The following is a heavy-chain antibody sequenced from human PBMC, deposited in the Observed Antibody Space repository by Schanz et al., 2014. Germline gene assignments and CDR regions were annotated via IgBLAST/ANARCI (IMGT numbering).Heavy chain of an antibody. V-gene: IGHV3-11*01. CDR1: GFTFADYY. J-gene: IGHJ3*01. CDR2: VSSYDTTV. CDR3: ARDGGRDGYNLAFDV. D-gene: IGHD5-12*01. Sequence: PGGSLRLSCAGSGFTFADYYMTWIRQAPGKGLEWISYVSSYDTTVSYADSVKGRFTISRDNAKNSVYLQMNSLRVEDTAVYFCARDGGRDGYNLAFDVWGQGTLVTVSS.